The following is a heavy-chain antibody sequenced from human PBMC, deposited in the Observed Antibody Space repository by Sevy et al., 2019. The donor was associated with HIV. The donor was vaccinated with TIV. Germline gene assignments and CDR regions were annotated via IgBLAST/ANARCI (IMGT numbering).Heavy chain of an antibody. V-gene: IGHV4-59*12. Sequence: SETLSLTCSVSGDSINNYYWSWIRQPPGKGLEWIGYTSYSGTTNYSPSLKSRVGISVDTCMHHFSLKINSVTAADTAVYYCARIWWDVVDAPGAIQGCYFDSWGQGILVTVSS. J-gene: IGHJ4*02. CDR1: GDSINNYY. D-gene: IGHD2-2*02. CDR2: TSYSGTT. CDR3: ARIWWDVVDAPGAIQGCYFDS.